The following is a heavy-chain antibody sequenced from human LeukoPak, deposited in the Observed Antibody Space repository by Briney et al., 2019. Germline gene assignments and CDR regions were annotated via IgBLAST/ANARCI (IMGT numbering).Heavy chain of an antibody. CDR3: AELGITMIGGV. CDR1: GFTFSSYW. J-gene: IGHJ6*04. Sequence: GGSLRLSCAASGFTFSSYWMHWVRQAPGKGLVWVSRINSDGGSTSYADSVKGRFTISRDNAKNTVYLQMNSLRAEDTAVYYCAELGITMIGGVWGKGTTVTISS. V-gene: IGHV3-74*01. CDR2: INSDGGST. D-gene: IGHD3-10*02.